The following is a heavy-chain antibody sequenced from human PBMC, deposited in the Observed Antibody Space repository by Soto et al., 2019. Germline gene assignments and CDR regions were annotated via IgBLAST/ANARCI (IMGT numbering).Heavy chain of an antibody. CDR1: GFTFSTYG. V-gene: IGHV3-30*18. CDR3: AKDSGSSSWYVVSYYYYGMDV. D-gene: IGHD6-13*01. J-gene: IGHJ6*02. CDR2: MSYDGSNK. Sequence: GVSLRLSCAASGFTFSTYGMHWVRQAPGKGLEWLAVMSYDGSNKYYADSVRGRFTISRDNSKNTLYLQMNSLRAEDTAVYYCAKDSGSSSWYVVSYYYYGMDVWGQGTTVTVSS.